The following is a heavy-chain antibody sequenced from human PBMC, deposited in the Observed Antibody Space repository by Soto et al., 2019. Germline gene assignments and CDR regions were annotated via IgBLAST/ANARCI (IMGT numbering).Heavy chain of an antibody. D-gene: IGHD6-13*01. J-gene: IGHJ2*01. CDR3: AKERWAMNWYFDL. V-gene: IGHV3-9*01. CDR1: GFTFDDFA. CDR2: INWNSRSI. Sequence: EVQLVESGGGLGQPGTSLRLSCAASGFTFDDFAMHWVRQAPGKGLEWVAGINWNSRSIDYADSVKGRFIISRDNAKKSIYLQLNNLRTEDTAFYYCAKERWAMNWYFDLWGRGTLVVVSS.